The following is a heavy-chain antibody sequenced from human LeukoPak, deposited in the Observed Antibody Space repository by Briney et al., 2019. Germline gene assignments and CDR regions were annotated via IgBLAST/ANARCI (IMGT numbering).Heavy chain of an antibody. V-gene: IGHV1-69*04. CDR3: ARARGPAVVWYFDY. D-gene: IGHD3-16*01. J-gene: IGHJ4*02. Sequence: SVKVSCKASGGTFSSYAISWVRQAPGQGLEWMGRIIPILGIANYAQKFQGRVTITADKSTSTAYMELSSLRSEDTAVYYCARARGPAVVWYFDYWGQGTLVTVSS. CDR1: GGTFSSYA. CDR2: IIPILGIA.